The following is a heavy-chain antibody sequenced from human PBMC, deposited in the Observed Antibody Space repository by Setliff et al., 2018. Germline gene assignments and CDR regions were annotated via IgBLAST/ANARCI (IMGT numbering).Heavy chain of an antibody. Sequence: SVKVSCKASGGTLSTLSIAWVRQAPGQGLEWMGGTIPLLPLPNYAVKFQGRVTITADKSTSTAYMELRSLTSEDTAVYYRARNALTGTTRKYYYYMDVWGQGTMVTVSS. CDR1: GGTLSTLS. D-gene: IGHD1-7*01. CDR2: TIPLLPLP. CDR3: ARNALTGTTRKYYYYMDV. J-gene: IGHJ6*03. V-gene: IGHV1-69*10.